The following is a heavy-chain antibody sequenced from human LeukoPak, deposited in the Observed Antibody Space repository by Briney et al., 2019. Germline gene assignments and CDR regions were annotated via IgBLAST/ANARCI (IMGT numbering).Heavy chain of an antibody. V-gene: IGHV5-51*01. CDR2: IYPGESDT. CDR3: AIRGTESAVAAHFDY. J-gene: IGHJ4*02. CDR1: GYSFTSYW. D-gene: IGHD6-19*01. Sequence: GESLKISCKGSGYSFTSYWIGWVRQMSGEGLEWMGIIYPGESDTRYSRSFQGQVTISADKSIGTAYLQCSSLKTPDPAMYFCAIRGTESAVAAHFDYWGQGTLVTVSA.